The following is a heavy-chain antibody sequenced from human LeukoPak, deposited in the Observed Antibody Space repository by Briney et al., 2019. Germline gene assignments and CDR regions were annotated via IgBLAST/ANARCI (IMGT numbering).Heavy chain of an antibody. CDR3: ASGGVVLMVYATFDY. Sequence: GGSLRLSCAASGFTVSSNSMSWVRQAPGKGLEWVSVIYSGGRTYYADSVKGRFTISKDNSKNTLYLQMNSLRAEDTAVYYCASGGVVLMVYATFDYWGQGTLVTVSS. CDR1: GFTVSSNS. D-gene: IGHD2-8*01. J-gene: IGHJ4*02. CDR2: IYSGGRT. V-gene: IGHV3-66*01.